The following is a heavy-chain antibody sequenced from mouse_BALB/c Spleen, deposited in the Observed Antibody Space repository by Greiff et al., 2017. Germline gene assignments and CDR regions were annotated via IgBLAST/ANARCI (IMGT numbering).Heavy chain of an antibody. D-gene: IGHD2-4*01. CDR1: GYTFTSYW. CDR2: IYPGDGDT. CDR3: AEGFDCDYDGDY. J-gene: IGHJ4*01. V-gene: IGHV1-87*01. Sequence: VQLQEPGAVLARPGASVKLSCKASGYTFTSYWMQWVKQRPGQGLEWIGAIYPGDGDTRYTQKFKGKATWTADKSSSTAYMQVSSMASEDSAVYYCAEGFDCDYDGDYWGQGTSVTVSS.